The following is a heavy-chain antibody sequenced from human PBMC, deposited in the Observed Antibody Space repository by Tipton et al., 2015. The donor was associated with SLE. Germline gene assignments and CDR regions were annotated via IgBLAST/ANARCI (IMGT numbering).Heavy chain of an antibody. CDR3: ARGSVVADDF. CDR2: VSESWSS. Sequence: TLSLTCTVSGDSISNHYWSWIRQPPGKGLEWLGYVSESWSSSYNPSPESRVTISVDTSKNQLSLTVSSVTAADTAVYYCARGSVVADDFWGQGTLVTVSS. J-gene: IGHJ4*02. D-gene: IGHD2-15*01. CDR1: GDSISNHY. V-gene: IGHV4-59*11.